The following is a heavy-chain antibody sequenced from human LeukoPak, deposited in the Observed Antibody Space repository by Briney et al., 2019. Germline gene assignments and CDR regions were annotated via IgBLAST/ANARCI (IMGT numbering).Heavy chain of an antibody. J-gene: IGHJ4*02. V-gene: IGHV3-73*01. D-gene: IGHD3-22*01. CDR3: AGLYDGSAYHADHFDY. Sequence: GGSLRLSCAASGFTFSGSAMLWVRQASGKGLEWVGRIRSKANTYATAYAALVKGRFIISRDDSKNTAYLQMNSLKTEDTAVYYCAGLYDGSAYHADHFDYWGQGTLVIVSS. CDR1: GFTFSGSA. CDR2: IRSKANTYAT.